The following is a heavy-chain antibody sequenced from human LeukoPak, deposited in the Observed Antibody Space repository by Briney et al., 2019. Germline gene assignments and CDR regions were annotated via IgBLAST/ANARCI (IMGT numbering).Heavy chain of an antibody. CDR2: TNPFNGNT. CDR1: GYTLTELS. V-gene: IGHV1-18*01. CDR3: ARDLFPDYYGSGSYSSPTDY. Sequence: ASVKVSCKVSGYTLTELSMHWVRQAPGQGLEWMGWTNPFNGNTNNAQNFQGRVTVTTDTSTSTAYMELRSLRSDDTAVYYCARDLFPDYYGSGSYSSPTDYWGQGTLVIVS. J-gene: IGHJ4*01. D-gene: IGHD3-10*01.